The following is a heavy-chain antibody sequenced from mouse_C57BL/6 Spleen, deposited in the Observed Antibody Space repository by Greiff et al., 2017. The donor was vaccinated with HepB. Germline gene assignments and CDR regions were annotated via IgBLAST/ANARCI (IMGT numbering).Heavy chain of an antibody. CDR2: IYPGSGST. CDR3: ARYYDGSDAMDY. CDR1: GYTFTSYW. V-gene: IGHV1-55*01. D-gene: IGHD1-1*01. J-gene: IGHJ4*01. Sequence: VQLQQPGAELVKPGASVKMSCKASGYTFTSYWITWVKQRPGQGLEWIGDIYPGSGSTNYNEKFKSKATLTVDTSSSTAYMQLSSLTSEDSAVYYCARYYDGSDAMDYWGQGTSVTVSS.